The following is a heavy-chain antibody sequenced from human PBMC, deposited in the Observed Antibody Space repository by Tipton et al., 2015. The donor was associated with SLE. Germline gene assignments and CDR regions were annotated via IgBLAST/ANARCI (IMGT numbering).Heavy chain of an antibody. CDR2: IYYSGST. V-gene: IGHV4-59*01. J-gene: IGHJ2*01. CDR1: GGSISSYY. CDR3: ARGDWYFDL. Sequence: TLSLTCTVSGGSISSYYWSWIRQPPGKGLEWIGYIYYSGSTNHNPSLKSRVTISVDTSKNQFSLKLSSVAAADTAVYYCARGDWYFDLWGRGTLVTVSS.